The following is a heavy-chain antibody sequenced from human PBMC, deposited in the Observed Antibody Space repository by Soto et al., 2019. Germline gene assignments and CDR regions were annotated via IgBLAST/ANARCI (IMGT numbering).Heavy chain of an antibody. CDR1: GGSISSDRYF. CDR3: ARADYYDSYSYYFLPSDFDF. V-gene: IGHV4-39*01. Sequence: PSETLSLTCTVSGGSISSDRYFWAWIRQPPGKGLEWIGGMFYSGSTYYNPSLKSRGTISVDMSVDMSKNRFSLKLNSMSAADTAIYFCARADYYDSYSYYFLPSDFDFWGQGTLVTVSS. D-gene: IGHD3-22*01. J-gene: IGHJ4*02. CDR2: MFYSGST.